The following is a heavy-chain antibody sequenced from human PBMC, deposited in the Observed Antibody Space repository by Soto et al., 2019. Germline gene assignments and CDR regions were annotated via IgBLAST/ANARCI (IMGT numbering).Heavy chain of an antibody. Sequence: GASVKVSCKASGYTFTSYDINWVRQATGQGFEYLGWSNPNSGNTGYVKKFQGRVTMTRDTSTSTAYMELSSLRSEDTAVYYCARGTKYGDYSRWFDPWGPETLLTVSS. CDR3: ARGTKYGDYSRWFDP. J-gene: IGHJ5*02. D-gene: IGHD4-17*01. V-gene: IGHV1-8*01. CDR2: SNPNSGNT. CDR1: GYTFTSYD.